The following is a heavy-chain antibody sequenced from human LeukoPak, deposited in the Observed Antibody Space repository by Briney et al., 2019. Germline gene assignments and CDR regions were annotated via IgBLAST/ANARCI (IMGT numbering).Heavy chain of an antibody. D-gene: IGHD3-10*01. J-gene: IGHJ4*02. CDR3: ARGLGASGSYYPYYFDY. CDR2: IYYSGST. Sequence: PSETLSLTCTVSGGSISSYYWSWIRQPPGKGLEWIGYIYYSGSTNYNPSLKSRVTISVDTSKNQFSLKLSSVTAADTAVYYCARGLGASGSYYPYYFDYWGQGTLVTVSS. CDR1: GGSISSYY. V-gene: IGHV4-59*01.